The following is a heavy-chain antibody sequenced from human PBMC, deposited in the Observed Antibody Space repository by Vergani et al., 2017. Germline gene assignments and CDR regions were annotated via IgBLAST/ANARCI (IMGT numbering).Heavy chain of an antibody. D-gene: IGHD2-21*02. CDR1: GGSISSTTYY. J-gene: IGHJ3*02. CDR3: ARNPYCGGDCYSDAFDI. CDR2: IYTSGST. Sequence: QVQLQESGPGLVKPSQTLSLTCTVSGGSISSTTYYWSWIRQPAGKGLEWIGHIYTSGSTNYNPSLKSRVTMSVDTSKNQFSLKLSSVTAADTAVYYCARNPYCGGDCYSDAFDIWGQGTMVTVSS. V-gene: IGHV4-61*02.